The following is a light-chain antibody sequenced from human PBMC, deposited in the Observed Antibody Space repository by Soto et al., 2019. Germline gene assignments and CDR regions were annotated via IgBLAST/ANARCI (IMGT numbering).Light chain of an antibody. CDR3: SSYTTSSIWL. CDR2: EVS. J-gene: IGLJ3*02. CDR1: SSDIGTYNY. V-gene: IGLV2-14*01. Sequence: QSALTQPASVSGSPGQSITISCTGSSSDIGTYNYLSWYQQHPGKAPKLMIYEVSDRPSGVSNRFSGSKSANTASLTISGLQAEDAAAYYCSSYTTSSIWLFGGGTKLTVL.